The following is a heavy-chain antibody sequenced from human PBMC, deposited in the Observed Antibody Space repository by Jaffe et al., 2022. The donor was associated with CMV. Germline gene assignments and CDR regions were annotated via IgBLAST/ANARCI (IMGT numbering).Heavy chain of an antibody. J-gene: IGHJ3*01. CDR3: ARGGPVTAVFMGGLDGFDV. V-gene: IGHV3-11*06. D-gene: IGHD2-21*02. CDR2: ISNTGSYT. CDR1: GFTFSDFY. Sequence: QMQLVESGGNLVSPGGSLRLSCAASGFTFSDFYMSWIRQPPGKGLEWVSCISNTGSYTNYADSVKGRFTISRDNAKNSLYLQVNSLTAEDTAVYYCARGGPVTAVFMGGLDGFDVWGQGTVVTVSS.